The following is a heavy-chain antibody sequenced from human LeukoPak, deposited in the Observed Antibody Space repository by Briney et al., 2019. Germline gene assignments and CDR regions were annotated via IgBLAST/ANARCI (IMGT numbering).Heavy chain of an antibody. CDR2: IHHTGTT. Sequence: SETLSLTCTVSGGSISSDNYYWSWIRQPPGKGLEWIGKIHHTGTTDYNPSLKSRVTISVDTSKNQFSLNVNSVTAADTAVYYCAKDTHLDYWGRGTLVTVSS. J-gene: IGHJ4*02. CDR3: AKDTHLDY. V-gene: IGHV4-39*01. CDR1: GGSISSDNYY.